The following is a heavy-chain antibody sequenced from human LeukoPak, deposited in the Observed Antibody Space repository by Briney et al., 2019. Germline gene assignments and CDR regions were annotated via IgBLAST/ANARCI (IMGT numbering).Heavy chain of an antibody. CDR2: IYTNGST. CDR3: AREGVVVAATRGTGWYFDY. V-gene: IGHV4-61*02. CDR1: GGSISSGSYY. D-gene: IGHD2-15*01. Sequence: SETLSLTCTVSGGSISSGSYYWSWIRQPAGKGLEWIGRIYTNGSTNYNPSLKSRVTISVDRSKNQFSLKLSSVTAADTAVYYCAREGVVVAATRGTGWYFDYWGQGTLVTVSS. J-gene: IGHJ4*02.